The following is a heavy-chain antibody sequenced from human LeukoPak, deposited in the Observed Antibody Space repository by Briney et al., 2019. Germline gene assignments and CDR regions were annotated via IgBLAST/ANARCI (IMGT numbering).Heavy chain of an antibody. CDR2: INPNSGGT. D-gene: IGHD2-2*01. V-gene: IGHV1-2*02. CDR1: GYTFTGYY. Sequence: GASVKVSCKASGYTFTGYYMHWVRQAPGQGLEWMGWINPNSGGTNYAQKFQGRVTMTRDTSINTAYMELSRLRSDDTAVYYCARGVPAASPWWFDPWGQGTLVTVSS. J-gene: IGHJ5*02. CDR3: ARGVPAASPWWFDP.